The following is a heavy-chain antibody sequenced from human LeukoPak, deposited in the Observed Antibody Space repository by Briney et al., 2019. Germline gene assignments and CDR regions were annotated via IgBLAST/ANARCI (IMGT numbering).Heavy chain of an antibody. V-gene: IGHV1-2*02. CDR2: INPNSGGT. CDR1: GYTFTGYY. Sequence: ASVKVSCKASGYTFTGYYMHWVRQAPGQGREWMGWINPNSGGTNYAQKFQGRVTMTRDTSISTAYMELSRLRSDDTAVYYCARDLGITIFGVAEDYWGQGTLVTVSS. D-gene: IGHD3-3*01. J-gene: IGHJ4*02. CDR3: ARDLGITIFGVAEDY.